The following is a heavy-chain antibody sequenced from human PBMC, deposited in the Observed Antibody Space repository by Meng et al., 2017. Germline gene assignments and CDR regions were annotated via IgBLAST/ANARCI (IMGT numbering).Heavy chain of an antibody. Sequence: GGSLRLSCAASGFTFSSYAMSWVRQAPGKGLEWVSAISGSGGSTYYADSVKGRFTISRDNSKNTLYLQMNSLRAEDTAVYYCAKDIVWGSSWTDAFDIWGQGTMVTVSS. V-gene: IGHV3-23*01. D-gene: IGHD6-13*01. CDR2: ISGSGGST. CDR1: GFTFSSYA. CDR3: AKDIVWGSSWTDAFDI. J-gene: IGHJ3*02.